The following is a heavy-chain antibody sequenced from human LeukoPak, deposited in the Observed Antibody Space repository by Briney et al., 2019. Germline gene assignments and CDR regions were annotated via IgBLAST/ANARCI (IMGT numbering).Heavy chain of an antibody. J-gene: IGHJ3*02. CDR2: IYSGGST. CDR3: ARERDYHDSSGYPGAFDI. CDR1: GFTFSSYG. V-gene: IGHV3-66*01. D-gene: IGHD3-22*01. Sequence: AGGSLRLSCAASGFTFSSYGMQWVRQAPGKGLEWVSVIYSGGSTYYADSVKGRFTIFRDNSKNTLYLQMNSLRAEDTAVYYCARERDYHDSSGYPGAFDIWGQGTMVTVSS.